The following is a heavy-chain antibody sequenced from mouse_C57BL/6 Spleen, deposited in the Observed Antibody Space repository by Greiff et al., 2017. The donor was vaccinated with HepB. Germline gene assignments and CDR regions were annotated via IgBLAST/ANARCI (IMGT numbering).Heavy chain of an antibody. CDR1: GYTFTSYW. V-gene: IGHV1-52*01. J-gene: IGHJ1*03. CDR2: IDPSDSET. Sequence: VQLQQSGAELVRPGSSVKLSCKASGYTFTSYWMHWVKQRPIQGLEWIGNIDPSDSETHYNQKFKDKATLTVDKSSSTAYMQLSSLTSEDSAVYYCARGDYSKGYCYFDVWGTGTTVTVSS. D-gene: IGHD2-5*01. CDR3: ARGDYSKGYCYFDV.